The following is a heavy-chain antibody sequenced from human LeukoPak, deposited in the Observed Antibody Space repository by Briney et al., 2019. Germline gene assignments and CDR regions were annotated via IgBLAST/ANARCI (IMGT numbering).Heavy chain of an antibody. J-gene: IGHJ6*02. D-gene: IGHD3-9*01. CDR1: GGSISSYY. CDR3: ARDLPYYDILTGDYYYGMDV. V-gene: IGHV4-59*01. CDR2: IYYSGST. Sequence: SETLSLTCTVSGGSISSYYWSWIRQPPGKGLEWIGYIYYSGSTNYNPSLKSRVTISVDTSKNQFSLKLSSVTAADTAVYYCARDLPYYDILTGDYYYGMDVWGQGTTVTVPS.